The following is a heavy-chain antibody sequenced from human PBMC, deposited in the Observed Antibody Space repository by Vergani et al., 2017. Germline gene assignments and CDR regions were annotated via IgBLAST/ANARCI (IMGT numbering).Heavy chain of an antibody. CDR1: EYSFGNYW. CDR2: IYPAYSDT. Sequence: EVELVQSGPEVRKPGESLKISCKVSEYSFGNYWIGWVRQMPGKGLEWMGIIYPAYSDTIYSPSFQGQVTISADKSISTAFLQWDSLKASDTALYYCARHTTYTDSWGQGTLVTVSS. J-gene: IGHJ4*02. V-gene: IGHV5-51*01. D-gene: IGHD1-1*01. CDR3: ARHTTYTDS.